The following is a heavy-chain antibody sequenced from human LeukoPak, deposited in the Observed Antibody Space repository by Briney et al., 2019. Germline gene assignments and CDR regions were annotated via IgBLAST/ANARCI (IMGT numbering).Heavy chain of an antibody. J-gene: IGHJ5*02. V-gene: IGHV1-3*01. CDR3: ARSAGIAVENWFDP. Sequence: ASVKVSCKASGYTFTSYAMHWVRQAPGQRLEWMGWINAGNGNTKYSQKFQGRVTITRDTSASTAYMELSSLRSEDTAVYYCARSAGIAVENWFDPWGQGTLVTVSS. D-gene: IGHD6-19*01. CDR2: INAGNGNT. CDR1: GYTFTSYA.